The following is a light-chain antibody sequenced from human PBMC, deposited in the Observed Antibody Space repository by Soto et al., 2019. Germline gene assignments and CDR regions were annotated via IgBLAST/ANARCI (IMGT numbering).Light chain of an antibody. CDR2: AAS. CDR3: QQSFSNPLT. CDR1: QTISSW. J-gene: IGKJ4*01. V-gene: IGKV1-39*01. Sequence: DIQMNQSPSTLSRSVGDSVTITRRASQTISSWLAWYQQKQGKAPKLXIYAASSLQSGVPSRFSGSGAGTDCSRTISDLKHEDFASYECQQSFSNPLTFCGGTKVDI.